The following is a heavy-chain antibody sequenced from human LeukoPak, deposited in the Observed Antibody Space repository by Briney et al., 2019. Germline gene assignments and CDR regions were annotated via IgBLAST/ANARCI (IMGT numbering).Heavy chain of an antibody. J-gene: IGHJ4*02. CDR2: INPNSGNT. D-gene: IGHD2-21*02. CDR3: ASRGTGDETYFDY. CDR1: GYTFTDYY. Sequence: GASVKVSCKASGYTFTDYYIHWVRQAPGQGLEWMGWINPNSGNTKYAQKFQGRVTMTRDTSISTAYMDLSRLRSDDTAVYYCASRGTGDETYFDYWGQGTLVTVSS. V-gene: IGHV1-2*02.